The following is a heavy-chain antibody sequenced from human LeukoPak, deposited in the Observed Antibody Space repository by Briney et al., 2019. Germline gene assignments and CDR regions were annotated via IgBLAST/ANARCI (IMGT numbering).Heavy chain of an antibody. CDR2: ISGSGGST. CDR1: GFTFSIYA. Sequence: PGGSLRLSCAASGFTFSIYAMSWVRQAPGKGLEWVSAISGSGGSTYYADSVKGRFTISRDNSKNTLYLQMNSLRAEDTAVYYCAKPAEKEDIVVVVADDAFDIWGQGTMVTVSS. V-gene: IGHV3-23*01. CDR3: AKPAEKEDIVVVVADDAFDI. J-gene: IGHJ3*02. D-gene: IGHD2-15*01.